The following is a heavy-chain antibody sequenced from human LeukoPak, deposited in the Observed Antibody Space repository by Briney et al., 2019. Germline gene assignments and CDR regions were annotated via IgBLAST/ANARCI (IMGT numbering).Heavy chain of an antibody. CDR1: GYTFTSYG. CDR3: ARGGSYLSAFDI. CDR2: ISAYNGNT. V-gene: IGHV1-18*01. Sequence: ASVKVSCKASGYTFTSYGISWVRQAPGQGLEWMGWISAYNGNTNYAQKLQGRVTMTRDTSTSTVYMELSSLRSEDTAVYYCARGGSYLSAFDIWGQGTMVTVSS. D-gene: IGHD1-26*01. J-gene: IGHJ3*02.